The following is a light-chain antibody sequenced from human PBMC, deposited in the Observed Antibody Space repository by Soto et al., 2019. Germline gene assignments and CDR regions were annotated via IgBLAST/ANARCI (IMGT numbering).Light chain of an antibody. V-gene: IGKV4-1*01. Sequence: DIVMTQSPDSLALSLGERATINCKSSQSVLTSFSNKNFLAWYQQKPGQPPKLLIYWASARESGVPDRFSGSGSGTDFTLTISSLQAEDVAVYYCQQYYTTPFTFGGGTKVEIK. CDR1: QSVLTSFSNKNF. CDR2: WAS. J-gene: IGKJ4*01. CDR3: QQYYTTPFT.